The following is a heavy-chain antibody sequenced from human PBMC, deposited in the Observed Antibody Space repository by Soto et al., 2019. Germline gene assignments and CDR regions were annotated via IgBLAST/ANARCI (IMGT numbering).Heavy chain of an antibody. CDR1: GFSLSSRGVG. CDR2: IYWSGDE. J-gene: IGHJ3*01. D-gene: IGHD6-6*01. V-gene: IGHV2-5*01. CDR3: ARGLATLPVFAFDV. Sequence: SGPTLVNPTQTLTLTCTFSGFSLSSRGVGVGWVRQPPGKALEWLALIYWSGDEHYRPSLKSRLTITKDTSKNQVVLIMTNMDPVDTATYYCARGLATLPVFAFDVWGQGTTVTVSS.